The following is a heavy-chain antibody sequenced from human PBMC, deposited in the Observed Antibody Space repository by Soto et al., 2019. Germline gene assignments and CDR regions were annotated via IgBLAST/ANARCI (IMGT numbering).Heavy chain of an antibody. CDR3: AVYYDILTGYPRHYYYGMDV. Sequence: GASVKVSCKASGGTFSSYAISWVRQAPGQGLEWMGGIIPIFGTANYAQKFRGRVTITADESTSTAYMELSSLRSEDTAVYYCAVYYDILTGYPRHYYYGMDVWGQGTTVTVSS. J-gene: IGHJ6*02. D-gene: IGHD3-9*01. V-gene: IGHV1-69*13. CDR2: IIPIFGTA. CDR1: GGTFSSYA.